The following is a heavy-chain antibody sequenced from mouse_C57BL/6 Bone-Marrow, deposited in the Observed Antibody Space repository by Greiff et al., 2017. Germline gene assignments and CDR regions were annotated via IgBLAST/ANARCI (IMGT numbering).Heavy chain of an antibody. V-gene: IGHV5-15*01. CDR3: ARHGYGYFDV. CDR1: GFTFSDYG. J-gene: IGHJ1*03. Sequence: VQGVESGGGLVQPGGSLKLSCAASGFTFSDYGMAWVRQAPRKGPEWVAFISNLAYSIYYADTVTGRFTISRENAKNTLYLEMSSLRSEDTAMYYCARHGYGYFDVWGTGTTVTVSS. D-gene: IGHD2-2*01. CDR2: ISNLAYSI.